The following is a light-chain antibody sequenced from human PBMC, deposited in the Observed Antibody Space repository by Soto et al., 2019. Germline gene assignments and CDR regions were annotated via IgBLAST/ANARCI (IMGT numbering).Light chain of an antibody. CDR3: QQYDNLPPLIT. Sequence: IHMTQSPSTLSGSVGDRVTITCRASQTISSWLAWYQQKPGKAPKLLIYKASTLETGVPSRFSGSGSGTDFTFTISSLQPEDIATYYCQQYDNLPPLITFGQGTRLEIK. CDR1: QTISSW. CDR2: KAS. V-gene: IGKV1-5*03. J-gene: IGKJ5*01.